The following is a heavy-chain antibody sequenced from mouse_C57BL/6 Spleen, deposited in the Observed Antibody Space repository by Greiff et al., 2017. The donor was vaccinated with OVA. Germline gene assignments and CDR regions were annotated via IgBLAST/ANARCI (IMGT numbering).Heavy chain of an antibody. CDR2: IDPENGDT. CDR3: TFQLGRGSWFAY. CDR1: GFNIKDDY. J-gene: IGHJ3*01. V-gene: IGHV14-4*01. D-gene: IGHD4-1*02. Sequence: VQLQQSGAELVRPGASVKLSCTASGFNIKDDYMHWVKQRPEQGLEWIGWIDPENGDTEYASKFQGKATITADTSSNTAYLQLSSLTSEDTAVDYCTFQLGRGSWFAYWGQGTLVTVSA.